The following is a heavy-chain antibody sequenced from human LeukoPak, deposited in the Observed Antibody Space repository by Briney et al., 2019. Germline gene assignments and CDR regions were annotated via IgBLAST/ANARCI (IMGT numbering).Heavy chain of an antibody. V-gene: IGHV3-23*01. CDR3: AKGRWGLTINNFDL. D-gene: IGHD2-21*01. J-gene: IGHJ3*01. CDR2: IGGSADSA. CDR1: GFTFSIYA. Sequence: HAGGSLRLSCAASGFTFSIYAMNWVRQAPGKGLEWVSVIGGSADSADYADSVKGRFTISRDSSKNTLYLQMNSLRGEDTALYYCAKGRWGLTINNFDLWGQGTMVTVSS.